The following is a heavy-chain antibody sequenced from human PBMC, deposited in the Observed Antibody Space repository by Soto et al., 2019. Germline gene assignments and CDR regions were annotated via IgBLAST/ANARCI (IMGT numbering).Heavy chain of an antibody. Sequence: QVQLVESGGGVVQPGRSLRLSCAASGFTFSSYGMHWVRQAPGKGLEWVAVISYDGSNKYYADSVKGRFTISRDNSKNTLYLQMNTLRAEDTAVYYCAGYYDILGVDAFDIWGQATMFTVSS. V-gene: IGHV3-30*03. CDR1: GFTFSSYG. CDR2: ISYDGSNK. CDR3: AGYYDILGVDAFDI. J-gene: IGHJ3*02. D-gene: IGHD3-9*01.